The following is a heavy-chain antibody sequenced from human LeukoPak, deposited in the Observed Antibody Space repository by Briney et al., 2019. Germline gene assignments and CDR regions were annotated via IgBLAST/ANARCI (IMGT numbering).Heavy chain of an antibody. CDR3: AKDGGYGSGFDY. CDR1: GFTFSSYG. Sequence: PGGSLRLSCAASGFTFSSYGMSWVRQAPGKGLEWVSAISGSGDSSYYTDSVKGRFTMSRANSKNTLYLQMNSLRAEDTAVYFCAKDGGYGSGFDYWGQGTLVTVSS. V-gene: IGHV3-23*01. J-gene: IGHJ4*02. D-gene: IGHD3-10*01. CDR2: ISGSGDSS.